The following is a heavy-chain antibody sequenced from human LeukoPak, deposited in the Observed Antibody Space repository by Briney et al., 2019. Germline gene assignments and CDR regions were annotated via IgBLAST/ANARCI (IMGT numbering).Heavy chain of an antibody. CDR3: ARDLTSGYYGFLY. CDR2: INPNSGGA. V-gene: IGHV1-2*02. J-gene: IGHJ4*02. D-gene: IGHD3-22*01. Sequence: ASVKVSCKASGYTFTGYYMHWVRQAPGQGLEWMGWINPNSGGANYAQKFQGRVTMTRDTSISTAYMELSRLRSDDTAVYYCARDLTSGYYGFLYWGQGTLVTVSS. CDR1: GYTFTGYY.